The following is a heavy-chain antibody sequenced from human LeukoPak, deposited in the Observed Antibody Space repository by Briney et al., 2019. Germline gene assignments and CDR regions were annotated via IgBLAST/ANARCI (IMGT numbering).Heavy chain of an antibody. CDR3: AKQRYYYGAGSYDYYYGMDV. V-gene: IGHV4-59*08. CDR2: IYYSGST. Sequence: SETLSLTCTVSGGSISSYYWSWIRQPPGKGLEWIGYIYYSGSTNYNPSLKSRVTISVDTSKNQFSLKLSSVTAADTAVYYCAKQRYYYGAGSYDYYYGMDVWGQGTTVTVSS. J-gene: IGHJ6*02. CDR1: GGSISSYY. D-gene: IGHD3-10*01.